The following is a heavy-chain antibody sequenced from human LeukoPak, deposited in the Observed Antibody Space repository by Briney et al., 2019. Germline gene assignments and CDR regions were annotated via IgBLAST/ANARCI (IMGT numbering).Heavy chain of an antibody. CDR1: GGSFSGYY. V-gene: IGHV4-34*01. Sequence: PSEALSLTCAVYGGSFSGYYWSWIRQPPGKGLEWIGEINHSGSTNYNPSLKSRVTISVDTSKNQFSLKLSSVTAADTAVYYCARHRCSGGSCYPMNWFDPWGQGTLVTVSS. CDR3: ARHRCSGGSCYPMNWFDP. D-gene: IGHD2-15*01. CDR2: INHSGST. J-gene: IGHJ5*02.